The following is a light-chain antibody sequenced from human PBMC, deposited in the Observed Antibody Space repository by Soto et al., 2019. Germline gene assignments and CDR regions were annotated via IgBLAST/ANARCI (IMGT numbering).Light chain of an antibody. J-gene: IGKJ1*01. V-gene: IGKV3-20*01. Sequence: EIVLTQSPGTLSLSPGERATLCSRASQSVSNNYLAWYQQKPDKAPRLLIYGASNRATGIPDRLSGSGSGTDFTLTISRLEPEDFAVYYCQQYGSSGTFGQGTKVDIK. CDR2: GAS. CDR1: QSVSNNY. CDR3: QQYGSSGT.